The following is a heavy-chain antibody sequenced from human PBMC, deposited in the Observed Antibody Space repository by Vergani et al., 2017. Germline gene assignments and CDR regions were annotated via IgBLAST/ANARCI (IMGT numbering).Heavy chain of an antibody. CDR2: INHNSGGT. CDR1: GYTFTGYY. CDR3: ARDGEMATIIPVYMDV. Sequence: QVQLVQSGAEVKKPGASVKVSCKASGYTFTGYYMHWVRQAPGQGLEWMGWINHNSGGTNYAQKFQGMVTMTRDTSISTADMELSRLIPDDTAVYYCARDGEMATIIPVYMDVWGKGTTVTVSS. V-gene: IGHV1-2*02. J-gene: IGHJ6*03. D-gene: IGHD5-24*01.